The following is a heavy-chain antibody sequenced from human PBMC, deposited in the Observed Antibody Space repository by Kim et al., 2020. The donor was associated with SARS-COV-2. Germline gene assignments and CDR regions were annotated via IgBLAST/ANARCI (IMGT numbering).Heavy chain of an antibody. CDR3: ARRGPYYYGSGSQDY. J-gene: IGHJ4*02. CDR1: GYTFTSYY. V-gene: IGHV1-46*01. D-gene: IGHD3-10*01. Sequence: ASVKVSCKASGYTFTSYYMHWVRQAPGQGLEWMGIINPSGGSTSYAQKFQGIVTMTRDTSTSTVYMELSSLRSEDTAVYYCARRGPYYYGSGSQDYWGQGTLVTVSS. CDR2: INPSGGST.